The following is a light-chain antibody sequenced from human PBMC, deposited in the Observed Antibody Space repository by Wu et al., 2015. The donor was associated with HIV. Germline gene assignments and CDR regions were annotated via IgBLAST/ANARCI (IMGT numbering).Light chain of an antibody. Sequence: EIVMTQSPATLSVSPGARATPPCRASQSVSSDLAWYQQKPGQAPRLLIYGASIRATGIPARFSGSGSGTDFTLTINSMQSEDVGVYYCQQYDSWPRTFGQGTKVEIK. CDR2: GAS. CDR1: QSVSSD. V-gene: IGKV3-15*01. J-gene: IGKJ1*01. CDR3: QQYDSWPRT.